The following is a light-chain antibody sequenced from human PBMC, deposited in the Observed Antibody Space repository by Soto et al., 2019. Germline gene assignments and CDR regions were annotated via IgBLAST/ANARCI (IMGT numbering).Light chain of an antibody. CDR2: GAS. V-gene: IGKV3-15*01. J-gene: IGKJ1*01. Sequence: EIVMTQSPATLSVSPGERATLSCRASQSVGRNLGWYQQKPGQAPRLLIYGASARATGIPARFSGSGSGTEFTLTISSLQSEDFVVYYCQQYDNWPPTFGQGTKVEIK. CDR1: QSVGRN. CDR3: QQYDNWPPT.